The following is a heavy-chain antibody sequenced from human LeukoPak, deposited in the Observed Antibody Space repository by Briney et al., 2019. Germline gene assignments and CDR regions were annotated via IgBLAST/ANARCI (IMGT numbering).Heavy chain of an antibody. V-gene: IGHV1-69*04. CDR1: GYTFTGYY. J-gene: IGHJ4*02. Sequence: SVKVSCKASGYTFTGYYMHWVRQAPGQGLEWMGRIIPILGIANYAQKFQGRVTITADKSTSTAYMELSSLRSEDTAVYYCARVGNSVNNYWGQGTLVTVSS. D-gene: IGHD4-23*01. CDR3: ARVGNSVNNY. CDR2: IIPILGIA.